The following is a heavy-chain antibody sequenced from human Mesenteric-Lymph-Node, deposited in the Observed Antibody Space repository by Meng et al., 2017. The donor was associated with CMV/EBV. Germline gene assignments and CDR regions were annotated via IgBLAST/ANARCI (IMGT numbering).Heavy chain of an antibody. V-gene: IGHV4-34*01. CDR2: INHSGST. Sequence: QVQRQQWGGGLLKPSAALSLPCAVYGGSFSCYYWCWIRQPPGKGLEWIGEINHSGSTNYNPSLKSRVTISVDTSKNQFSLKLSSVTAADTAVYYCARHQRWLKSEGGFNYWGQGTLVTVSS. D-gene: IGHD4-23*01. CDR3: ARHQRWLKSEGGFNY. CDR1: GGSFSCYY. J-gene: IGHJ4*02.